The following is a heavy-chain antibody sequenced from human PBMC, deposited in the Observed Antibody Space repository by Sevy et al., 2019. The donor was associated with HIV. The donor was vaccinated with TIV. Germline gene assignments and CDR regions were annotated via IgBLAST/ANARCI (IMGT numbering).Heavy chain of an antibody. CDR2: ISWNSGKI. CDR1: GFTFDDFA. V-gene: IGHV3-9*01. J-gene: IGHJ4*02. D-gene: IGHD4-4*01. CDR3: AIDGAGDYTIVRPFF. Sequence: GGSLRLCCAASGFTFDDFAMNWVRQAPGKGLEWVSGISWNSGKIGYADSVKGRFAMSRDNTKNSLYLQMNSLRAEDTALYYCAIDGAGDYTIVRPFFWGQGILVTFSS.